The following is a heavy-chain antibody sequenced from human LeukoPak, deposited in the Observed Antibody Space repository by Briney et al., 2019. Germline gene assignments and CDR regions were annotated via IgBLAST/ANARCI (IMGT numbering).Heavy chain of an antibody. D-gene: IGHD3-10*01. Sequence: PGGPLRLSCVASGFAFRNYWMYWVRQGPGKGLVWLPRINPDCSTTTYADSVKGRSTISIQNAKISLYPQMNSLRAEDVTLYYCAKGQGPLWFGELHSDYWGKGTLVTVSS. J-gene: IGHJ4*02. V-gene: IGHV3-74*01. CDR2: INPDCSTT. CDR3: AKGQGPLWFGELHSDY. CDR1: GFAFRNYW.